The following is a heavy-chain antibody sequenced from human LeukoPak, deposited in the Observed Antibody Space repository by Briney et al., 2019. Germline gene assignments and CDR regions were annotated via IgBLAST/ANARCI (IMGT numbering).Heavy chain of an antibody. CDR1: GFTFSSYS. CDR3: ARDLATGGSGSYFY. D-gene: IGHD3-10*01. CDR2: ISSSSSYI. V-gene: IGHV3-21*01. Sequence: GGSLRLSCAASGFTFSSYSMNWVRQAPGKGLEWVSSISSSSSYIYYADSVKGRFTISRDNAKNSLYLQMNSLRAEDTAVYYCARDLATGGSGSYFYWGQGTPVTVSS. J-gene: IGHJ4*02.